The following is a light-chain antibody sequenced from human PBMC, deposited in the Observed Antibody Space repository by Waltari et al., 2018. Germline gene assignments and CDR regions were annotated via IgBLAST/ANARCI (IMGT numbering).Light chain of an antibody. CDR2: EGS. V-gene: IGLV2-23*01. CDR1: SSDVGTYNL. J-gene: IGLJ3*02. Sequence: QSALTQPASVSGSPGQSITISCTGTSSDVGTYNLVSWYQQHPGRAPKLIIYEGSERPSGVSIRVSGSKSGNTASLTVSGLQSEDEADYYCCSYARGSTVFGGGTKLTVL. CDR3: CSYARGSTV.